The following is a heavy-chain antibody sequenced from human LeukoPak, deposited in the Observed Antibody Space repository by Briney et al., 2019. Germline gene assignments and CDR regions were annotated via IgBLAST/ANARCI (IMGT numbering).Heavy chain of an antibody. Sequence: SGGSLRLSCAASGFTFSAYYMNWVRQAPGKGLEWVSSISSSSTYIKYADSVKGRFTISRDNAKNSLYLQMNSLRVEDTAIYYCASNLASSFHIWGQGTLVTVSS. CDR3: ASNLASSFHI. CDR1: GFTFSAYY. J-gene: IGHJ4*02. V-gene: IGHV3-21*01. CDR2: ISSSSTYI. D-gene: IGHD2-21*01.